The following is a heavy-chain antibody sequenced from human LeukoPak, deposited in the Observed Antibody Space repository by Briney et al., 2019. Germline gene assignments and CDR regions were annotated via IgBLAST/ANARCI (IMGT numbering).Heavy chain of an antibody. D-gene: IGHD5-18*01. CDR3: ARAKLWHPGDY. V-gene: IGHV1-46*01. CDR1: GCTFTSYY. Sequence: ASVXVSCKASGCTFTSYYMHWVRQAPGQGLEWMGIINPSGGSTSYAQKFQGRVTMTRDTSTSTVYMELSSLRSEDTAVYYCARAKLWHPGDYWGQGTLVTVSS. J-gene: IGHJ4*02. CDR2: INPSGGST.